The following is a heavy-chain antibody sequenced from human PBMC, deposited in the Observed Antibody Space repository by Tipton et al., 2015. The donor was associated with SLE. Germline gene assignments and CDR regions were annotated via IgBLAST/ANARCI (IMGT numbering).Heavy chain of an antibody. CDR3: SRDRDGDYDVDYYGLDV. CDR1: GFTFSSYW. D-gene: IGHD4-17*01. Sequence: SLRLSCAASGFTFSSYWMSWVRQAPGKGLEWVANIKQDGSEKYYVDSVKGRFTISRDNADNSLYLQMNSLRAEDTAVYYCSRDRDGDYDVDYYGLDVWGQGTTVTVSS. J-gene: IGHJ6*02. CDR2: IKQDGSEK. V-gene: IGHV3-7*01.